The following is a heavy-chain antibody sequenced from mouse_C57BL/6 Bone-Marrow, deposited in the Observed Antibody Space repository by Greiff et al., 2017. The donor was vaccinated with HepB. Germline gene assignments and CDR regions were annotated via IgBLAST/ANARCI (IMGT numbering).Heavy chain of an antibody. CDR1: GFNIKDDY. Sequence: EVQLQQSGAELVRPGASVKLSCTASGFNIKDDYMHWVKQRPEQGLEWIGWIDPENGDTEYASKLQGKATITADTSSNTAYLQLSSLTSEDTAVYYCTRQLRLRAYWGQGTLVTVSA. V-gene: IGHV14-4*01. J-gene: IGHJ3*01. D-gene: IGHD3-2*02. CDR2: IDPENGDT. CDR3: TRQLRLRAY.